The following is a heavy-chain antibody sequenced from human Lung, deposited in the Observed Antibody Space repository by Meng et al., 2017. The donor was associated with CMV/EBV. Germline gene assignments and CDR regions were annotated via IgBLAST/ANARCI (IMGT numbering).Heavy chain of an antibody. J-gene: IGHJ6*02. D-gene: IGHD3-10*01. V-gene: IGHV3-74*01. CDR3: ARDLRVRGVKGGSRYYGMDV. Sequence: GGSLRLXCAASGFTFSSYWMHWVRQAPGKGLVWVSRINSDGSSTSYADSVKGRFTISRDNAKNTLYLQMNSLRAEDTAVYYCARDLRVRGVKGGSRYYGMDVWXQETTVTVSS. CDR2: INSDGSST. CDR1: GFTFSSYW.